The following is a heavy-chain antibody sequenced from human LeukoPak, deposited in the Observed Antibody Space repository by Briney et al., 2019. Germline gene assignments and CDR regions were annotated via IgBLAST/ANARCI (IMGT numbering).Heavy chain of an antibody. CDR2: INHSGST. Sequence: SETLSLTCAVYGGSFSGYYWSWIRQPPGKGLEWIGEINHSGSTNYNPSLKSRVTISVDTSKNQFSLKLTSVTAADTAVYYCARGRHYGSEKFDYWGQGTLVTVSS. V-gene: IGHV4-34*01. CDR3: ARGRHYGSEKFDY. CDR1: GGSFSGYY. J-gene: IGHJ4*02. D-gene: IGHD3-10*01.